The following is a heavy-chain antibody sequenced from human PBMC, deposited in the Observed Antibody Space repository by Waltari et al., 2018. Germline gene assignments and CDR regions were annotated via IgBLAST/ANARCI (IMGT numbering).Heavy chain of an antibody. CDR3: ASAYGSGSYYKRGNYFDY. D-gene: IGHD3-10*01. V-gene: IGHV1-69*01. CDR2: IIPIFGTA. J-gene: IGHJ4*02. Sequence: QVQLVQSGAEVKKPGSSVKVSCKASGGPFSSYAISWVRQAPGQGLEWMGGIIPIFGTANYAQKFQGRVTITADESTSTAYMELSSLRSEDTAVYYCASAYGSGSYYKRGNYFDYWGQGTLVTVSS. CDR1: GGPFSSYA.